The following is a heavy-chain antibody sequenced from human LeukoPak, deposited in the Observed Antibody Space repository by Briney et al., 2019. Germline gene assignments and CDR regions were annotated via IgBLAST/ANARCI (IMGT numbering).Heavy chain of an antibody. Sequence: QAGGSLRLSCAASGFTFSSYSMNWVRQAPGEGLEWVSYISSSSGTIYYADSVKGRFTISRDNAKNSLYLQMNSLRAEDTAVYYCARSGPNWGSRDYYYYMDVWGKGTTVTVSS. V-gene: IGHV3-48*04. J-gene: IGHJ6*03. D-gene: IGHD7-27*01. CDR2: ISSSSGTI. CDR3: ARSGPNWGSRDYYYYMDV. CDR1: GFTFSSYS.